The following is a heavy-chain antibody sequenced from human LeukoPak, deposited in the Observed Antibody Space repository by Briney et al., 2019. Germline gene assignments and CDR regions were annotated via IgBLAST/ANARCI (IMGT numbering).Heavy chain of an antibody. J-gene: IGHJ3*02. D-gene: IGHD2-21*01. V-gene: IGHV3-48*04. CDR1: GFTFSSYS. CDR3: AGEGIPVAFDI. Sequence: GGSLRLSCAASGFTFSSYSMNWVRQAPGKGLEWVSYISSSSSTIYYADSVKGRFTISRDNAKNSLYLQMNSLRAEDTAVYYCAGEGIPVAFDIWGQGTMVTVSS. CDR2: ISSSSSTI.